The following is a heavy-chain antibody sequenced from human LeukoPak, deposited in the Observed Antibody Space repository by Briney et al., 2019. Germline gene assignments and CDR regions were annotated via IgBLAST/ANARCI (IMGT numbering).Heavy chain of an antibody. CDR1: GGTFSSYA. CDR3: AILSDGAYCGGDCFYLDY. CDR2: IIPIFGTA. Sequence: ASVKVSCKASGGTFSSYAISWVRQAPGQGLEWVGGIIPIFGTANYAQKFQGRVTITADESTSTAYMELSSLRSEDTAVYYCAILSDGAYCGGDCFYLDYWGQGTLVTVSS. J-gene: IGHJ4*02. V-gene: IGHV1-69*13. D-gene: IGHD2-21*02.